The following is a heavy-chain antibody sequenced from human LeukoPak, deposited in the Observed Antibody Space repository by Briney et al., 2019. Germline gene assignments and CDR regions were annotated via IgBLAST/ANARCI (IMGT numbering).Heavy chain of an antibody. D-gene: IGHD4-11*01. CDR2: IYPGDSDT. CDR1: GYSFTSYW. J-gene: IGHJ4*02. Sequence: KSGESLKISCKGSGYSFTSYWIDWVRQMPGKGLEWMGIIYPGDSDTRYSPSFQGQVTISADKSITTGYLQWSSLKASDTAMYYCARAPTSVSNPYYFDYWGQGALVTVPS. CDR3: ARAPTSVSNPYYFDY. V-gene: IGHV5-51*01.